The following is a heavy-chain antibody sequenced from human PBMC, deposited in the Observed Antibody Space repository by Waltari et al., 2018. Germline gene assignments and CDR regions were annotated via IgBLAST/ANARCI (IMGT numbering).Heavy chain of an antibody. Sequence: QLQLQESGPGLVKPSETLSLTCTVSGGSISSSSYYWGWIRKPPGKGLEWIGSIYYSGSTYYNPSLKSRVTISVDTSKNQFSLKLSSVTAADTAVYYCARHIDSSSSYWLDPWGQGTLVTVSS. CDR3: ARHIDSSSSYWLDP. V-gene: IGHV4-39*01. CDR2: IYYSGST. D-gene: IGHD6-13*01. CDR1: GGSISSSSYY. J-gene: IGHJ5*02.